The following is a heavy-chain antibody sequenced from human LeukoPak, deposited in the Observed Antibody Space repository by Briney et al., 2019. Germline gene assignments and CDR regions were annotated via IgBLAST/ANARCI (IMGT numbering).Heavy chain of an antibody. CDR1: GGSFSGYY. D-gene: IGHD4-17*01. Sequence: SETLSLTCAVYGGSFSGYYWSWIRQPPGKGLEWIGEINHSGSTNYNPSLKSRVTISVDTSKNQFSLKLSSVTAADTAVYYCARDIYGDYGNWFDPWGQGTLVTVSS. J-gene: IGHJ5*02. CDR3: ARDIYGDYGNWFDP. CDR2: INHSGST. V-gene: IGHV4-34*01.